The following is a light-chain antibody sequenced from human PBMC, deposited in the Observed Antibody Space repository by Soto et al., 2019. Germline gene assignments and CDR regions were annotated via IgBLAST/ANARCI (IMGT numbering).Light chain of an antibody. Sequence: QSVLTQPASVSGSPGQTITISCTGTSSDVGGYNYVSWYQQHPGTAPKILIYEVTNRPSGVSNRFSGSKSGNTASLTISGLQAEDDADYYCNSFASRFSVNDVFGTGTKLTVL. J-gene: IGLJ1*01. CDR1: SSDVGGYNY. CDR2: EVT. V-gene: IGLV2-14*01. CDR3: NSFASRFSVNDV.